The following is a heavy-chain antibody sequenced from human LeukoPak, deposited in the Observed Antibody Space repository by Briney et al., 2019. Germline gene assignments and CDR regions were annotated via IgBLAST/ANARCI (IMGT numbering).Heavy chain of an antibody. CDR2: IWYDGSNK. CDR3: ARDHPEYGDAAFDY. Sequence: GGSLRLSCAASGFTFSSYGMHWVRQAPGKGLEWVAVIWYDGSNKYYANSVKGRFTISRDNSKNTLYLQMNSLRAEDTAVYYCARDHPEYGDAAFDYWGQGTLVTVSS. V-gene: IGHV3-33*01. D-gene: IGHD4-17*01. J-gene: IGHJ4*02. CDR1: GFTFSSYG.